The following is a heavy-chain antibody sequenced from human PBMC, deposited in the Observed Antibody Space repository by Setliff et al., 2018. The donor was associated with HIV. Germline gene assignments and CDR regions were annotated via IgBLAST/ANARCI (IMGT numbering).Heavy chain of an antibody. CDR3: ASDRGDTMILVVTTGAFDI. Sequence: ASVKVSCKASGYTFTKYGMHWVRQAPGQRLEWMGWINAANGNTEYSQKFQGRVTITRDTSANTAYMELSSLRSEDTAVYYCASDRGDTMILVVTTGAFDIWGQGTTVTV. D-gene: IGHD3-22*01. CDR1: GYTFTKYG. CDR2: INAANGNT. J-gene: IGHJ3*02. V-gene: IGHV1-3*01.